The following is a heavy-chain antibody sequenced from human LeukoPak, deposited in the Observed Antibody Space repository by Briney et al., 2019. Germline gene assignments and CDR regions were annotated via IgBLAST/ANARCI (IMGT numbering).Heavy chain of an antibody. D-gene: IGHD2-15*01. CDR3: ARGQRSPRRCPTKERYCSSGLWFDP. Sequence: SVKVSCKASGGTFSSYAISWVRQAPGQGLEWMGGIIPIFGTANYAQKFQGRVTITTDESTSTAYMELSSLRSEDTAVYYCARGQRSPRRCPTKERYCSSGLWFDPWGQGTLVTVSS. V-gene: IGHV1-69*05. J-gene: IGHJ5*02. CDR1: GGTFSSYA. CDR2: IIPIFGTA.